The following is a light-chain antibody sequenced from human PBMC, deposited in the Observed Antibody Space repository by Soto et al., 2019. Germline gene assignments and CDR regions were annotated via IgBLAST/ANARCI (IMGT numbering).Light chain of an antibody. CDR3: RSYTSTSPLTL. V-gene: IGLV2-14*03. J-gene: IGLJ3*02. Sequence: QSALTQPASLSGSPGQSITISCTGTSRYVGGYNYVSWYQQHPGKSPKLVIYEVSDRPSGVSIRFSGSKSGNTASLTISGLQAEDEADYYCRSYTSTSPLTLFGGGTKLTVL. CDR1: SRYVGGYNY. CDR2: EVS.